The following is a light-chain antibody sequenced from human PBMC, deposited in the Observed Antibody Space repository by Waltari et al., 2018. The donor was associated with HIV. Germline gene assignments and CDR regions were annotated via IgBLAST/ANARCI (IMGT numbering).Light chain of an antibody. Sequence: QSVLTQPPSVSAAPGQQVTISCSGSSSTIGRNSVAWYQHLPGTAPKIVIYETNKRPSGIPDRFSGSKAGTSGTLDITGLQTGDEADYYCGAWDNSLGGVVFGGGTKLTVL. CDR2: ETN. J-gene: IGLJ2*01. CDR1: SSTIGRNS. CDR3: GAWDNSLGGVV. V-gene: IGLV1-51*02.